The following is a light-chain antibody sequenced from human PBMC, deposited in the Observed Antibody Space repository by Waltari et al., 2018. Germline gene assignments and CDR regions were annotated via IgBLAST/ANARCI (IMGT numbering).Light chain of an antibody. V-gene: IGKV1-13*02. J-gene: IGKJ4*01. Sequence: IQMTQSPSSLSASVGARVTITCRASLVISSDLAWYQQKPGKPPKLLIYKASAVQSGVPSRFSGSGSGTDFTLTISSLQPEDFATYYCQQHDSYPLTFGGGTKVEIK. CDR1: LVISSD. CDR2: KAS. CDR3: QQHDSYPLT.